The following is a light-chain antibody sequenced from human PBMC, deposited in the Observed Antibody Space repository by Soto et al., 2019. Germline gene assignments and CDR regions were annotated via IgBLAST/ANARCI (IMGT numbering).Light chain of an antibody. CDR3: SSYAGSNNPNYV. J-gene: IGLJ1*01. Sequence: QSALTQPPSASGSPGQSVTISCTGTSSDVGGYNYVSWYQHHPGKAPKLLISEVNKRPSGVPDRFSGSKSGNAASLTVSGLQAEDGADYYCSSYAGSNNPNYVFGTGTKVTVL. CDR2: EVN. V-gene: IGLV2-8*01. CDR1: SSDVGGYNY.